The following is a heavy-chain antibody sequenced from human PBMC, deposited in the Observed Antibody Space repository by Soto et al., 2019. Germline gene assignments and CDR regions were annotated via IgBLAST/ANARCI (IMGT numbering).Heavy chain of an antibody. CDR2: INHSGST. CDR1: GGSISSSY. D-gene: IGHD1-26*01. CDR3: AVGSSGFYYIY. V-gene: IGHV4-34*01. Sequence: PSETLSLTCTVSGGSISSSYWSWIRQPPGKGLEWIGEINHSGSTNYNPSLKSRVTISVDTSKNQFSLKLSSVTAADTAVFYCAVGSSGFYYIYWGQGIQVTVSS. J-gene: IGHJ4*02.